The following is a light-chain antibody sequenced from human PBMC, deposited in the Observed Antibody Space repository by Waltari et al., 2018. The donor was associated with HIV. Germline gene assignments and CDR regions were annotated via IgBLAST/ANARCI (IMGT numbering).Light chain of an antibody. V-gene: IGLV1-40*01. CDR3: QSYDSSLTGSV. Sequence: QSPLTQPPSVSGPPGQRITLSRTGSRSNFRAHSAVHWYQPVPGPAPSFLIYDTPSPPAAVPDPFSSSRSGTPASLALSGLQAEDEADYDCQSYDSSLTGSVFGTGTTVTVL. J-gene: IGLJ1*01. CDR1: RSNFRAHSA. CDR2: DTP.